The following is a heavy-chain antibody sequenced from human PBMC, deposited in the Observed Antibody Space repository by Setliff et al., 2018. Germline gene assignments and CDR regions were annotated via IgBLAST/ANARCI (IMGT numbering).Heavy chain of an antibody. D-gene: IGHD1-26*01. CDR3: AGLTASREVYYYHGMDV. V-gene: IGHV3-23*01. J-gene: IGHJ6*02. CDR1: GFTFSSYA. CDR2: ISGSGGST. Sequence: PGGSLRLSCAASGFTFSSYAMSWVRQAPGKGLEWVSAISGSGGSTYYADSVKGRFTISRDNSKNTLYLQMNSLRAEDTAVYYCAGLTASREVYYYHGMDVWGQGTTVTVSS.